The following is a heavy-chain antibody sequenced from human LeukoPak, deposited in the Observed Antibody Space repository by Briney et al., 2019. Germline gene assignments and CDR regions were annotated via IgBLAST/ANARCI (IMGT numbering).Heavy chain of an antibody. CDR3: ARGLKYSSGWYYFDY. J-gene: IGHJ4*02. D-gene: IGHD6-19*01. V-gene: IGHV3-53*01. Sequence: GGSLRLSCAASGFTVISNHMSWVRQAPGKVLEWVSVIYSGGSTYYADSVEGRFTISRDNSKNTLYLQMNSLRAEDTAVYYCARGLKYSSGWYYFDYWGQGTLVTVSS. CDR1: GFTVISNH. CDR2: IYSGGST.